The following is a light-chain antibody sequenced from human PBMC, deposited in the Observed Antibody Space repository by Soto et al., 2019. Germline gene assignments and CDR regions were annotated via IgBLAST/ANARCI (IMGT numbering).Light chain of an antibody. Sequence: QSVLTQPPSVSGAPGQRVTLSCTGTSSNIGAGYDVHWYQQFPGTAPKLLIYGNRNRPSGVPDRFSGSKSGTSASLAITGLQAEDEATYYCQSCDSSLSGSGVFGTGTKLTVL. CDR3: QSCDSSLSGSGV. J-gene: IGLJ1*01. V-gene: IGLV1-40*01. CDR2: GNR. CDR1: SSNIGAGYD.